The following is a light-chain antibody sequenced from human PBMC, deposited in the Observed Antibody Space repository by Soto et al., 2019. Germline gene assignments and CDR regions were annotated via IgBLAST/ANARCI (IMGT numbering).Light chain of an antibody. J-gene: IGLJ3*02. V-gene: IGLV1-47*02. Sequence: QAVVTQPPSASGTPGQRVTISCSGSSSNIATYYADWYQHLPGTAPKLLIYSDSQRPSGVPDRFSASKSGASASLAISGLRSEDEGDYYCASWDARLGAWVFGGGTKLTVL. CDR2: SDS. CDR3: ASWDARLGAWV. CDR1: SSNIATYY.